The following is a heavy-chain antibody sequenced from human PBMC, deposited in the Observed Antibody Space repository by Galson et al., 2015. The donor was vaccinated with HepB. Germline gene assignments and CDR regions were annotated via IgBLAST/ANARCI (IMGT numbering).Heavy chain of an antibody. Sequence: LSLTCTVSGGSISSSSYYWGWIRQPPGKGLEWIGSIYYSGSTYYNPSLKSRVTISVDTSKNQFSLKLSSVTAADTAVYYCARQVLRKELEDIAVAGTGWGGGLYYFDYWGQGTLVTVSS. CDR2: IYYSGST. V-gene: IGHV4-39*01. CDR1: GGSISSSSYY. J-gene: IGHJ4*02. D-gene: IGHD6-19*01. CDR3: ARQVLRKELEDIAVAGTGWGGGLYYFDY.